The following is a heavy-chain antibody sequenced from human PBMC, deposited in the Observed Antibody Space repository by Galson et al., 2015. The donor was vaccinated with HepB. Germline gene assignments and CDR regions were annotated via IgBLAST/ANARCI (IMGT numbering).Heavy chain of an antibody. J-gene: IGHJ4*02. CDR2: INPSGDSA. Sequence: VKVSCKASGYTFTSYYMFWVRQAPGQGLEWMGLINPSGDSATYSQKFQGTVTMTRDTSTSTVYMELSSLRSEDTAVYCCARYSSTMAFDYWGQGTLVTVSS. CDR3: ARYSSTMAFDY. CDR1: GYTFTSYY. D-gene: IGHD2-2*01. V-gene: IGHV1-46*01.